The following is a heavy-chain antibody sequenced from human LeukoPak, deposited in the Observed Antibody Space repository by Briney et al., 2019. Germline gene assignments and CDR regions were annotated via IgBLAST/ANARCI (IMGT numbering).Heavy chain of an antibody. CDR1: GGTFSSYA. CDR2: IIPIFGTA. J-gene: IGHJ5*02. D-gene: IGHD5-12*01. Sequence: ASVKVSCKASGGTFSSYAISWVRQAPGQGFEWMGGIIPIFGTANYAQKFQGRVTITADESTSTAYVELSSLRSEDTAVYYCARGSGYDYVWFDPWGQGTLVTVSS. CDR3: ARGSGYDYVWFDP. V-gene: IGHV1-69*13.